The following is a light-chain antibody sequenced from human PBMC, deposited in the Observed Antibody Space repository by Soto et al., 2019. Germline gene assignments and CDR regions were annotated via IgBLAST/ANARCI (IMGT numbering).Light chain of an antibody. J-gene: IGKJ4*01. Sequence: EILMTQSPATLSVSPGETVTFSCRASRSVSNRLAWYQHKPGQAPRLLISGASNGATGIPPKFSGSGSGTEFTFTVHSLQSDDIAVYYCQQYYNWPVTFGGGTKVDNK. CDR3: QQYYNWPVT. CDR1: RSVSNR. V-gene: IGKV3-15*01. CDR2: GAS.